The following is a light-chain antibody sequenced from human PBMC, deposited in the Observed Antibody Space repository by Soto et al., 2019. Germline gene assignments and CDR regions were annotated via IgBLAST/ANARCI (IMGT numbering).Light chain of an antibody. CDR1: QGISTW. J-gene: IGKJ2*01. CDR3: QQTFTTPHT. V-gene: IGKV1-12*01. CDR2: GAS. Sequence: EIQMTQSPSSVSASVGDRVTITCRASQGISTWLAWYQQKAGKAPNLLIYGASNLHSGVPSRFSGSGSGTNFTLTISSLQPEDFATYYCQQTFTTPHTFGQGTKLEIK.